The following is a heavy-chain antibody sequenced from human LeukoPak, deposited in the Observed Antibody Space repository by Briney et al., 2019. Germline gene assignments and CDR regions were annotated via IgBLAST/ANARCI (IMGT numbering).Heavy chain of an antibody. Sequence: SETLSLTCPVSGGSISSYYWSWIRQPPGKGLEWIGYIYYSGTTNYNPSLRSRVTISVDTSKNQFSLKLSSVTAADTAVYYCARGVYIAAAQYGYWGQGTLVTVSS. CDR2: IYYSGTT. J-gene: IGHJ4*02. D-gene: IGHD6-13*01. CDR1: GGSISSYY. CDR3: ARGVYIAAAQYGY. V-gene: IGHV4-59*01.